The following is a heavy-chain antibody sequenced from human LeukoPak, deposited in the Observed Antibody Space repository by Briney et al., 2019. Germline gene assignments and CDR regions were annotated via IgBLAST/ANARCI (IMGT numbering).Heavy chain of an antibody. CDR2: INPSGGST. CDR3: ARDGAAAGYFDY. V-gene: IGHV1-46*01. J-gene: IGHJ4*02. D-gene: IGHD6-13*01. CDR1: GYTFTSYG. Sequence: ASVKVSCKASGYTFTSYGISWVRQAPGQGLEWMGIINPSGGSTSYAQKFQGRVTMTRDTSTSTVYMELSSLRSEDTAVYYCARDGAAAGYFDYWGQGTLVTVSS.